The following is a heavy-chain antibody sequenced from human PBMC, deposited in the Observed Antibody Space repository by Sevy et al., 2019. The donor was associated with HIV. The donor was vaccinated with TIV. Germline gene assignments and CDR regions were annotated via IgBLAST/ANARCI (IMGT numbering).Heavy chain of an antibody. Sequence: GGSLRLSCAASGFTFSNAWMSWVRQAPGKGLEWVGRIKSKTDGGKTDYAAPVKGRFTISRVDSKNTMYLKMNSLKSEDTDVYYCTTDSYVFGSGYFSNPDAFDIWGQGTMVTVSS. CDR3: TTDSYVFGSGYFSNPDAFDI. D-gene: IGHD3-3*01. CDR2: IKSKTDGGKT. J-gene: IGHJ3*02. CDR1: GFTFSNAW. V-gene: IGHV3-15*01.